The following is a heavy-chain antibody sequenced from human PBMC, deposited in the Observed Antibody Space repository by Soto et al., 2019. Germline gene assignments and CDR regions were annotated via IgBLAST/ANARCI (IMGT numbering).Heavy chain of an antibody. CDR3: AKDLDSYDFWSGYYAAISFDY. J-gene: IGHJ4*02. V-gene: IGHV3-23*01. Sequence: RGSLILSCASSVFTFSSYAMSWVRQAPGKGLELVSIISGSGGSTYYADSVKGRFTISRDNSKNTLYLRMNSLRAEDTAVYYCAKDLDSYDFWSGYYAAISFDYWGQGTMVTVSS. CDR2: ISGSGGST. CDR1: VFTFSSYA. D-gene: IGHD3-3*01.